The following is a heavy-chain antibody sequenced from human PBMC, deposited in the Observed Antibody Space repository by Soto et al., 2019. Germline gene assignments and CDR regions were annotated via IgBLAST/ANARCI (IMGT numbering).Heavy chain of an antibody. CDR3: TKDAKFDDIYTGYFVNEL. CDR2: INTDNDNT. Sequence: ASVKFSCKASGYTVTSYAIHWVRQAPGQRLEWMGWINTDNDNTKYSQKFQGRVTITRDTSASTAYMELSSLRSEDTAVYYCTKDAKFDDIYTGYFVNELWGQGTPVTVSS. D-gene: IGHD3-9*01. CDR1: GYTVTSYA. V-gene: IGHV1-3*04. J-gene: IGHJ4*02.